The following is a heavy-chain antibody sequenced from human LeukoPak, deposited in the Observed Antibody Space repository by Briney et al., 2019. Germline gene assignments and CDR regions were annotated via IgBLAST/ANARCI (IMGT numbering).Heavy chain of an antibody. CDR3: ARAPYDSSGYHFDY. CDR2: IYHSGST. CDR1: GCSISSGYY. Sequence: SETLSLTCTVSGCSISSGYYWGWIRQPPGKGLEWIGSIYHSGSTYYNPSLKSRVTISVDTSKNQFSLKLSSVTAADTAVYYCARAPYDSSGYHFDYWGQGTLVTVSS. J-gene: IGHJ4*02. V-gene: IGHV4-38-2*02. D-gene: IGHD3-22*01.